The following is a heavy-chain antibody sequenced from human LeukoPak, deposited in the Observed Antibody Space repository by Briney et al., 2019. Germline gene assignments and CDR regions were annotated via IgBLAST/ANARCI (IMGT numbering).Heavy chain of an antibody. V-gene: IGHV3-30*16. J-gene: IGHJ4*02. CDR1: GVTLSTHA. D-gene: IGHD3-22*01. CDR3: ARDLASYDSSGYYLDY. Sequence: VGTLRLSRAASGVTLSTHATHAVRHTPGEGHEWGTIISYDGSNKYYADSVKGRSTIYRDNSKNTLYLQMNSLRAEDTAVYYCARDLASYDSSGYYLDYWGQGTLVTVSS. CDR2: ISYDGSNK.